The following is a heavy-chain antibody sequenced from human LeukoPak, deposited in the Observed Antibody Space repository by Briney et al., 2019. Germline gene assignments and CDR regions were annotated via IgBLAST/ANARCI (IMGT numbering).Heavy chain of an antibody. CDR3: ARDQYSRMVAAPFDY. V-gene: IGHV3-48*01. CDR1: GFTVSSYS. D-gene: IGHD2-15*01. Sequence: GVSLRLSCAASGFTVSSYSMNWVRQAPGKGLEWVSYISSSSSTIYYADSVKGRFTISRDNAKNSLYLQMNSLRAEDTAVYYCARDQYSRMVAAPFDYWGQGTLVTVSS. J-gene: IGHJ4*02. CDR2: ISSSSSTI.